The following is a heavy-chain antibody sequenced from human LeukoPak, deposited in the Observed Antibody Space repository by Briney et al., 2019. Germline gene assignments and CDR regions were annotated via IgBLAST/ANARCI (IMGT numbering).Heavy chain of an antibody. V-gene: IGHV6-1*01. D-gene: IGHD3-10*01. Sequence: SQTLSLTCAISGDSVSSNSAAWNWIRQSPSRGLEWLGRTYYRSTWYNDYAVSVKSRITINPDTSKNQFSLQLNSVTPEDTAVYYCAREPTVSGSYYGYYYMDVWGKGTTVTVSS. CDR3: AREPTVSGSYYGYYYMDV. CDR1: GDSVSSNSAA. J-gene: IGHJ6*03. CDR2: TYYRSTWYN.